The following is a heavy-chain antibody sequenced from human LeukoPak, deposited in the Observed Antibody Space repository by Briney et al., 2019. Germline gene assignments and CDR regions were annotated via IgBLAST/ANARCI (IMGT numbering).Heavy chain of an antibody. Sequence: GGSLRLSCAASGFTFSSYAMSWVRQAPGKGLEWVSAISGSGGSTYYADSVKGRFTISRNNAKNTLYLQMNSLRAEDTAVYYCARGANYGDYDDYFDYWGQGTLVTVSS. D-gene: IGHD4-17*01. CDR1: GFTFSSYA. CDR2: ISGSGGST. J-gene: IGHJ4*02. V-gene: IGHV3-23*01. CDR3: ARGANYGDYDDYFDY.